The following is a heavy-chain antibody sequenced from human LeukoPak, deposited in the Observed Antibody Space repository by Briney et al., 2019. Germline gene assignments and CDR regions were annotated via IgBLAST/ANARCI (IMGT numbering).Heavy chain of an antibody. Sequence: SETLSLTCTVSGGSISSSSYYWGWIRQPPGKGLEWIGSIYYSGSTNYNPSLKSRVTISVDTSKNQFSLKLSSVTAADTAVYYCARIHYDFWSGYYFFDYWGQGTLVTVSS. D-gene: IGHD3-3*01. V-gene: IGHV4-39*07. J-gene: IGHJ4*02. CDR3: ARIHYDFWSGYYFFDY. CDR1: GGSISSSSYY. CDR2: IYYSGST.